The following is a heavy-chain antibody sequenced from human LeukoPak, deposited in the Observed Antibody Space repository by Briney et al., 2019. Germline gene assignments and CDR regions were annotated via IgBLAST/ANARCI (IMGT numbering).Heavy chain of an antibody. D-gene: IGHD3-22*01. Sequence: ASVKVSFKASGYTFTSYGISWVRPAPGQGLEWMGWISAYNGNTNYSQKLQGRVTMTTDTSTSTAYMELRSLRSDDTAVYYCARGGSSGYYPDAFDIWGQGTMVTVSS. CDR2: ISAYNGNT. CDR1: GYTFTSYG. CDR3: ARGGSSGYYPDAFDI. V-gene: IGHV1-18*01. J-gene: IGHJ3*02.